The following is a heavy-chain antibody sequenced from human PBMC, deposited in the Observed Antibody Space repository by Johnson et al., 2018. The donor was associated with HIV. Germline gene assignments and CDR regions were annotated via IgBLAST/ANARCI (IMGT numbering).Heavy chain of an antibody. CDR3: ARDWGDYQEPDAFDI. CDR1: GFNFGDYG. V-gene: IGHV3-20*04. CDR2: ISGGGGST. J-gene: IGHJ3*02. Sequence: VQLVESGGGVVRPGGSLRLSCAASGFNFGDYGMSWVRQAPGKGLEWVSAISGGGGSTGYADSVKGRFTISRDNAKNSLYLQMNSLRAEDTAVYYCARDWGDYQEPDAFDIWGQGTMVTVSS. D-gene: IGHD3-16*01.